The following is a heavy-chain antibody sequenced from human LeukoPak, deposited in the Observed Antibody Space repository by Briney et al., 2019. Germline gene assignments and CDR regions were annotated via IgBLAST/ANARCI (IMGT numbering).Heavy chain of an antibody. D-gene: IGHD4-17*01. CDR1: GFTFSSYA. J-gene: IGHJ4*02. V-gene: IGHV3-30-3*01. CDR2: ISYDGSNK. Sequence: GGSLRLSCAASGFTFSSYAMHWVRQAPGKGLEWVAVISYDGSNKYYADSVKGRFTISRDNSKNTLYLQMNSLRAEDTAVYYCARGSGDYGDYGEYFDYWGQGTLVTVSS. CDR3: ARGSGDYGDYGEYFDY.